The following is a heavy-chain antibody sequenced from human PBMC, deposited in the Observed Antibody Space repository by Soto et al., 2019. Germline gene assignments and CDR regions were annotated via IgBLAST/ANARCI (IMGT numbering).Heavy chain of an antibody. Sequence: SEALSLTCTVSGASLSNYYCSQTRRSTGKGLEWIGYIYYSGSTKHNPFLKSRVTISVDTSKNQFSLNLSSVTAADTAVYYCARGSYYYDSSGYHHYWGQGTLVTVSS. CDR1: GASLSNYY. J-gene: IGHJ4*02. CDR2: IYYSGST. D-gene: IGHD3-22*01. CDR3: ARGSYYYDSSGYHHY. V-gene: IGHV4-59*08.